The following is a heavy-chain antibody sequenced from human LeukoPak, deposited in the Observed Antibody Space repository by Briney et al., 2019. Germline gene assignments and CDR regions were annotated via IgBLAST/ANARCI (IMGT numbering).Heavy chain of an antibody. J-gene: IGHJ5*02. CDR2: INPNSGGT. V-gene: IGHV1-2*02. CDR3: ARGKRGCRNGFDP. Sequence: ASVKVSCKASGYTFTGYYMHWVRQAPGQGLEWMGWINPNSGGTNYAQKFQGRVTMTRDTSISTAYMELSRLSSDDTAVYYCARGKRGCRNGFDPWARGPRVPVP. CDR1: GYTFTGYY. D-gene: IGHD3-16*01.